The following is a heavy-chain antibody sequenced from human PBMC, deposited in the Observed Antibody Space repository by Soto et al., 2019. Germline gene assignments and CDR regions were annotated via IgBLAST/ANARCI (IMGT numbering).Heavy chain of an antibody. CDR3: ARERPDGARLDP. Sequence: QVQLQESGPGLVKPSQTLSLTCTVSGGSISSGDYYWSWIRQPPGKGLEWIGYIYYSGSTYYNPSLTSRFTISVDTSTNQFSLKLSSVTAADTAVYYCARERPDGARLDPWGQGTLVTGSS. CDR1: GGSISSGDYY. D-gene: IGHD6-6*01. CDR2: IYYSGST. V-gene: IGHV4-30-4*01. J-gene: IGHJ5*02.